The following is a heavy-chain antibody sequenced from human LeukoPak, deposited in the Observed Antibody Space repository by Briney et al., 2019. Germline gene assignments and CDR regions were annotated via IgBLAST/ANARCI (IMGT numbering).Heavy chain of an antibody. D-gene: IGHD2-15*01. CDR3: AKEVVAAMLYYYYYGMDV. CDR1: GFTFGDYA. J-gene: IGHJ6*02. V-gene: IGHV3-9*01. CDR2: ISWNSDSI. Sequence: PGGSLRLSCAASGFTFGDYAMHWVRQTPGKGLEWVSGISWNSDSIGYADSVKGRFTISRDNAKNSLYLQMNSLRAEDTAVYYCAKEVVAAMLYYYYYGMDVWGQGTTVTVSS.